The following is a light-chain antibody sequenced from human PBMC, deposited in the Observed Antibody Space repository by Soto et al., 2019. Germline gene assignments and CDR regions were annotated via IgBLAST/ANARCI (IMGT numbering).Light chain of an antibody. Sequence: SYELTQPPSMSVAPGQTASITCGGNNIGTKSVHWYQQKPCQAPVLVVYEDSDRRSGVPERFSGSNSGNTATLTIIRVEAEDEADYYCQVWDSSSDQHVFGTGTKVTVL. V-gene: IGLV3-21*02. J-gene: IGLJ1*01. CDR2: EDS. CDR3: QVWDSSSDQHV. CDR1: NIGTKS.